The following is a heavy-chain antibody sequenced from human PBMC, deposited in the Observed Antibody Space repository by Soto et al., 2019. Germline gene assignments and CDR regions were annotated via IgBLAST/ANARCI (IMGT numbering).Heavy chain of an antibody. J-gene: IGHJ4*01. CDR1: GESFSDYY. V-gene: IGHV4-34*01. D-gene: IGHD3-9*01. Sequence: QVQLQQWGAGLLKPSETLSLTCTVYGESFSDYYWSWIRQPPGKGLGWIGEINHSGSTNYNPSLKSRVTISLDTSKNQVSLNLSSVTAADTAVYFCASLYYHFLTGYQPYFDYWGHGTLVTVAS. CDR3: ASLYYHFLTGYQPYFDY. CDR2: INHSGST.